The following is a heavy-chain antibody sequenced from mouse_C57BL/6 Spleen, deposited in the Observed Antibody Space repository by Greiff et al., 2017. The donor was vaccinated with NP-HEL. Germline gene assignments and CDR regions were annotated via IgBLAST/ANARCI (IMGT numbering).Heavy chain of an antibody. V-gene: IGHV1-53*01. Sequence: VQLQQSGTELVKPGASVKLSCKASGYTFTSYWMHWVKQRPGQGLEWIGNINPSNGGTNYNEKFKSKATLTVDKSSSTAYMQLSSLTSEDSAVYYCARFGLLPSGYFDVWGTGTTVTVSS. CDR3: ARFGLLPSGYFDV. CDR1: GYTFTSYW. CDR2: INPSNGGT. J-gene: IGHJ1*03. D-gene: IGHD2-3*01.